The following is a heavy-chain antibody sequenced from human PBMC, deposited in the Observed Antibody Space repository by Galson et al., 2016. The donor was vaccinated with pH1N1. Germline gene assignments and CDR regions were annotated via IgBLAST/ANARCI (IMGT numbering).Heavy chain of an antibody. CDR1: GYSFTTSW. V-gene: IGHV5-51*01. CDR3: AICHGSETASVLVDY. D-gene: IGHD2-15*01. CDR2: IYAGDSDT. J-gene: IGHJ4*02. Sequence: QSGAEVTKPGESLKISCKGSGYSFTTSWIGWVRQMPGKGLEWMGIIYAGDSDTRYSPSFQGQVTISVDKSINTAYLQWSSLEASDTAMYYGAICHGSETASVLVDYWGQGTLVTVSS.